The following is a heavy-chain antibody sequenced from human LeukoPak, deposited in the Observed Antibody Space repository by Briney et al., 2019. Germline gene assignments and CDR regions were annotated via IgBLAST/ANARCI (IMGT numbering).Heavy chain of an antibody. CDR2: IIPIFGTA. D-gene: IGHD3-10*01. CDR3: ASTYYGSGSNYYYYYGMDV. Sequence: SVKVSCKASGGTFISYAISWVRQAPGQGLEWMGGIIPIFGTANYAQKFQGRVTITADESTSTAYMELSSLRSEDTAVYYCASTYYGSGSNYYYYYGMDVWGQGTTVTVSS. CDR1: GGTFISYA. V-gene: IGHV1-69*13. J-gene: IGHJ6*02.